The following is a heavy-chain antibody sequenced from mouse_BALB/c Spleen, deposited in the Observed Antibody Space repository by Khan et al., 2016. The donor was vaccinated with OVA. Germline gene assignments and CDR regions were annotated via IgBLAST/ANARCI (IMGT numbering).Heavy chain of an antibody. Sequence: QVQLKESGPGLVQPSQSLSITCTVSGFSLPNYSVHWVRQSPGKGLEWLGVIWSAGSTDYNEAFISRLTISKDNSRSHVFFKMNNLQPNDTAIYXCARRGYDYGRGALFAYWGQGTLVTVSA. CDR1: GFSLPNYS. CDR3: ARRGYDYGRGALFAY. J-gene: IGHJ3*01. V-gene: IGHV2-2*02. CDR2: IWSAGST. D-gene: IGHD2-4*01.